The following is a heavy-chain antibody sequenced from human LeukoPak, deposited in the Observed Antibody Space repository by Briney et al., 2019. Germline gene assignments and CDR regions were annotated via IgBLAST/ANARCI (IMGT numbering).Heavy chain of an antibody. J-gene: IGHJ4*02. CDR2: IYSGGST. CDR1: GFTVSSYY. V-gene: IGHV3-66*01. Sequence: GGSLRLSCAASGFTVSSYYMSWVRQAPGKGLEWVSVIYSGGSTYYADSVKGRFTISRDNSKNTLYLQMNSLRAEDTAVYYCARDRATIAAANCWGQGTLVTVSS. CDR3: ARDRATIAAANC. D-gene: IGHD6-13*01.